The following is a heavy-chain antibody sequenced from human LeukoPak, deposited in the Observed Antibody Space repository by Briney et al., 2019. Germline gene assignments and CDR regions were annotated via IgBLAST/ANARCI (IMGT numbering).Heavy chain of an antibody. CDR1: GFTYSSYA. CDR3: AKDRGLDCSSTSCYSSGLLDY. J-gene: IGHJ4*02. V-gene: IGHV3-23*01. Sequence: GGSLRLSCAASGFTYSSYAMSWVRQAPGKGLEWGSAISGSGGSTYYADSVKGRFTISRDNSKNTLYLQMNSLRAEDTAVYYCAKDRGLDCSSTSCYSSGLLDYWGQGTLVTVSS. CDR2: ISGSGGST. D-gene: IGHD2-2*02.